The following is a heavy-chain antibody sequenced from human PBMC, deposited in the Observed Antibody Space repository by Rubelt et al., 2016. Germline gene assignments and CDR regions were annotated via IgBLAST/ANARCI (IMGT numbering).Heavy chain of an antibody. CDR3: ARAGIAAAGYYYYGMDV. CDR2: IYYSGST. Sequence: IYYSGSTNYNPSLKSRVTISVDTSKNQFSLKLSSVTAADTAVYYCARAGIAAAGYYYYGMDVWGQGTRVTVSS. V-gene: IGHV4-59*01. J-gene: IGHJ6*02. D-gene: IGHD6-13*01.